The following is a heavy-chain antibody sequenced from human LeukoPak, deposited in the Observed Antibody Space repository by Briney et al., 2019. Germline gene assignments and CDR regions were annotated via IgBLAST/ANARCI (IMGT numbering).Heavy chain of an antibody. V-gene: IGHV3-30*03. D-gene: IGHD6-6*01. CDR1: GFTFSSYG. CDR2: ISYDGSNK. CDR3: ASGLDPRRRYFDY. J-gene: IGHJ4*02. Sequence: PGGSLRLSCAASGFTFSSYGMSWVRQAPGKGLEWVAVISYDGSNKYYADSVKGRFTISRDNSKNTLYLQMNSLRAEDTAVYYCASGLDPRRRYFDYWGQGTLVTVSS.